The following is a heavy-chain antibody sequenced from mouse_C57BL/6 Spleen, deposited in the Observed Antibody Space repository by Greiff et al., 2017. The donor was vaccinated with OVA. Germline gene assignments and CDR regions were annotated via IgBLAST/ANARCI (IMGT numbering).Heavy chain of an antibody. Sequence: VQLQQSGAELARPGASVKLSCKASGYTFTSYGISWVKQRPGQGLEWIGEIYPRSGNTYYNEKFKGKATLTADKPSSTAYMELRSLTAEDAAVYFGARSNYDYDWFAYWGQGTLVTVSA. CDR2: IYPRSGNT. J-gene: IGHJ3*01. CDR3: ARSNYDYDWFAY. D-gene: IGHD2-4*01. CDR1: GYTFTSYG. V-gene: IGHV1-81*01.